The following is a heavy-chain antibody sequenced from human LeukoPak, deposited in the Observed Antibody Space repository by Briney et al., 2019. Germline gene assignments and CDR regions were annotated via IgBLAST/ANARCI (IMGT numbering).Heavy chain of an antibody. CDR2: ISSSSRYI. J-gene: IGHJ6*02. Sequence: GGSLRLSCAASGFTFNSYSMNWVRQAPGKGLEWVSSISSSSRYIYYADSVKGRYTISRDNAKNSLYLQMNSLRAEDTAVYYCARDWGYDYYYGMDVWGQGTTVTVSS. V-gene: IGHV3-21*01. CDR3: ARDWGYDYYYGMDV. CDR1: GFTFNSYS. D-gene: IGHD3-16*01.